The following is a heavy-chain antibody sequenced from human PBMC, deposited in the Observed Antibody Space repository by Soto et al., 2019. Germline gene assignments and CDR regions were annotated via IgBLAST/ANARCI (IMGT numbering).Heavy chain of an antibody. J-gene: IGHJ1*01. CDR1: GYNFLNFG. V-gene: IGHV1-18*01. CDR3: ARGRTVSSIGTLLV. D-gene: IGHD1-1*01. CDR2: VSPKSGNT. Sequence: QIQLVQSGAEVKKPGASVKVSCKASGYNFLNFGVSWVRQAPGQGLEWMGWVSPKSGNTDYARKVQGRVTTTTDTSTTTAYMELRGLRSDDTAVYYCARGRTVSSIGTLLVWGQGTLVSVSS.